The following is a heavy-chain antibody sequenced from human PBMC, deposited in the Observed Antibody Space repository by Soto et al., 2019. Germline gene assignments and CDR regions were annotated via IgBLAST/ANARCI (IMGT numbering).Heavy chain of an antibody. J-gene: IGHJ6*02. V-gene: IGHV3-30*18. CDR2: ISYDGSNK. D-gene: IGHD2-21*01. CDR3: AKNRVSYYGMDV. CDR1: GFTFSSYG. Sequence: QVQLVESGGGVVQPGRFLRLSCAASGFTFSSYGMHWVRQAPGKGLEWVAVISYDGSNKYYADSVKGRFTISRDNSKNTLYLQMNSLRAEDTAVYYCAKNRVSYYGMDVWGQGTTVTVSS.